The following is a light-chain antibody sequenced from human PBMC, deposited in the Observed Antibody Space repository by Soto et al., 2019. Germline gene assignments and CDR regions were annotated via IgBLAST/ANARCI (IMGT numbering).Light chain of an antibody. V-gene: IGKV2-30*02. CDR3: MQGTHWPWT. Sequence: DVVLTQSPLSLPVTLGQPASISCRSSQSLIHSDGSTYLSWFQQRPGQSPRRLIYEVSDRDTGVPDRFSGSGSGTDFTLKISRVEAEDVGVSYCMQGTHWPWTFGQGTKVEIK. J-gene: IGKJ1*01. CDR1: QSLIHSDGSTY. CDR2: EVS.